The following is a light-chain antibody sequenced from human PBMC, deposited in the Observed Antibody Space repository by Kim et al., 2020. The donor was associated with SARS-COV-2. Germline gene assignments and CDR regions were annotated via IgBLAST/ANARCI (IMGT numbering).Light chain of an antibody. CDR3: QQRGTWPSRT. V-gene: IGKV3-11*01. J-gene: IGKJ2*01. Sequence: EILLTRSPATLSLSPGETATLSCRASQSVGTSLVWYQQKSGQPPRLLIYDASNRVIGIPDKFSGSGSGTDFTLTIGYLEPEDFAVYYCQQRGTWPSRTFGQGTKLEI. CDR2: DAS. CDR1: QSVGTS.